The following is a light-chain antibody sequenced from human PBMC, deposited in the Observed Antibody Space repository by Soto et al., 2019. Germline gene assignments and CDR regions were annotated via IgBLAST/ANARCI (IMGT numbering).Light chain of an antibody. Sequence: QSALAQPASVSGSPGQSITVSCTGTSSDIGTYNYVSWYQQHPGKAPKVIIYEVNNRPSGVSNRFSGSKSGNTASLTISGLQAEDEDDYYCASFPSSSTRVFGTGTKVTVL. J-gene: IGLJ1*01. CDR1: SSDIGTYNY. V-gene: IGLV2-14*01. CDR3: ASFPSSSTRV. CDR2: EVN.